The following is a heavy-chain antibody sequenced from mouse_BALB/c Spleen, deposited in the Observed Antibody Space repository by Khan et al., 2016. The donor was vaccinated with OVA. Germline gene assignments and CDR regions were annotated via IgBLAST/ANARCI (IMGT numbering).Heavy chain of an antibody. J-gene: IGHJ3*01. CDR3: AHHLTESFAY. V-gene: IGHV5-6*01. CDR2: ISSGGDYT. Sequence: EVELVESGGDLVKPGGSLKLSCAASGFTFSSYSMSWVRQTPDKRLEWVASISSGGDYTYYPDSVKGRFTISRDNAKNTLYLQMSDLKSEDTAMYCCAHHLTESFAYWGQGTLVTVSA. CDR1: GFTFSSYS.